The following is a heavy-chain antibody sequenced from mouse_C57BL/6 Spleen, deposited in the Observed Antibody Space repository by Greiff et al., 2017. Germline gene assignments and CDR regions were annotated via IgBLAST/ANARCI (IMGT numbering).Heavy chain of an antibody. CDR3: TRSRLCSEVSFDY. Sequence: QVQLQQSGAELAKPGASVQLSCKASGYTFTRYWMHWVKQRPGQGLEWIGYINPRCGYTKYNQKFKDKATLTADKSSSTAYMQLSSLTYEDAAVYYWTRSRLCSEVSFDYWGQGTTLTVSS. CDR1: GYTFTRYW. V-gene: IGHV1-7*01. CDR2: INPRCGYT. D-gene: IGHD3-2*02. J-gene: IGHJ2*01.